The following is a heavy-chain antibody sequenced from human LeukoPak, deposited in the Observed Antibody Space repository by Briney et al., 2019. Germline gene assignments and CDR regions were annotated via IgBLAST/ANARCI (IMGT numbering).Heavy chain of an antibody. CDR3: ARGVGATTGRDY. V-gene: IGHV3-23*01. D-gene: IGHD1-26*01. CDR2: ISGSGGST. J-gene: IGHJ4*02. Sequence: GGSLRLSCAASGFTFSSYAMSWVRQAPGKGLEWVSAISGSGGSTYYADSVKGRFTISRDNSKNTLYLQMNSLRAEDTAVYYCARGVGATTGRDYWGQGTLVTVSS. CDR1: GFTFSSYA.